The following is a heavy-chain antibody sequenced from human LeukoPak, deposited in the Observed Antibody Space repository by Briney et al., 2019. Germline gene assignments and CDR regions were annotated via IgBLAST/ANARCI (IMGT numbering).Heavy chain of an antibody. V-gene: IGHV4-39*01. J-gene: IGHJ4*02. D-gene: IGHD3-16*01. CDR3: ARHSNMIPVDY. CDR1: GGSISSSSYY. Sequence: PAETLSLTCTVAGGSISSSSYYWGWIREPPGKGLAWIGSIYYSGSCYYIPSVKSRVTISVDTSKNQFSLMLSSVTAADTAVYYCARHSNMIPVDYWGQGTLVTVSS. CDR2: IYYSGSC.